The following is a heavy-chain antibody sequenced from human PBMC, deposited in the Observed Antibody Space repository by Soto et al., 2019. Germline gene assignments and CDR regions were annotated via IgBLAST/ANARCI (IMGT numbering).Heavy chain of an antibody. CDR2: GLRPDYT. Sequence: QVQLQESGPGLVKPSETLSLTCTVSGGSINDYYWRWTRQPPGKGLEWIAYGLRPDYTGYNPSLRNRVTISSDTSKNQFSLRLISVTAADTAVYYCVAGPDRAKSAYWGQGTLVTVSS. CDR1: GGSINDYY. CDR3: VAGPDRAKSAY. J-gene: IGHJ4*01. V-gene: IGHV4-59*01.